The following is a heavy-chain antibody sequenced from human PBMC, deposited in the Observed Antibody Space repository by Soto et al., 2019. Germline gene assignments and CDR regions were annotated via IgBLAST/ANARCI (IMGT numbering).Heavy chain of an antibody. J-gene: IGHJ4*02. V-gene: IGHV4-61*08. CDR1: GGSISSGGYY. Sequence: PSETLFLTCTVSGGSISSGGYYWSWIRQPPGKGLEWIGYIYYSGSTNYNPSLKSRVTISVDTSKNQFSLKLSSVTAADTDVYYCARLWGWFGDYWGQGTLITVS. D-gene: IGHD3-10*01. CDR3: ARLWGWFGDY. CDR2: IYYSGST.